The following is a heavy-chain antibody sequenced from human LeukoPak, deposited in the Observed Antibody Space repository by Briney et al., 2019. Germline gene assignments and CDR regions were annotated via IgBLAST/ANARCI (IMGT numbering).Heavy chain of an antibody. V-gene: IGHV3-48*01. CDR3: VVLAPFDAFDI. D-gene: IGHD3-3*02. CDR2: ISSSSSTI. Sequence: PGGSLRLSCAASGFTFSAFSINWVRQAPGKGLEWVSYISSSSSTIYYADSVKGRFTISRDNAKNSLYLQMNSLRAEDTAVYYCVVLAPFDAFDIWGQGTMVTVSS. J-gene: IGHJ3*02. CDR1: GFTFSAFS.